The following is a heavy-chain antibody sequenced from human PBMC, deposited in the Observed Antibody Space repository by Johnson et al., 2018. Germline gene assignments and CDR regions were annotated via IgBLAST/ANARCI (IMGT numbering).Heavy chain of an antibody. CDR3: AKDLYSGYDYWKPYSYGMDG. D-gene: IGHD5-12*01. V-gene: IGHV3-66*02. Sequence: VQLVQSGGGLVQPGGSLRLSCAASGFTVSNNYMTWVRQAPGKRLECVSIIYSGDNTFYTASVKGRFTISGDESKNTLYLQMNSLRAEDTAVYYCAKDLYSGYDYWKPYSYGMDGWGQGTTVTVSS. CDR1: GFTVSNNY. CDR2: IYSGDNT. J-gene: IGHJ6*02.